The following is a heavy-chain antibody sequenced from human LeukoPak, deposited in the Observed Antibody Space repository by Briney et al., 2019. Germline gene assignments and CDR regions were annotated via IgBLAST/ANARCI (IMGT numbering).Heavy chain of an antibody. J-gene: IGHJ5*02. CDR2: IIPIFGTA. CDR3: ARGSGEYNWFDP. D-gene: IGHD3-10*01. V-gene: IGHV1-69*13. CDR1: GGTFCSYV. Sequence: ASVKVSCEASGGTFCSYVISWVRPAPGQGLEWMGGIIPIFGTANYAQKFQGRVTITADESTSTAYMELSSPRSEDTAVYYCARGSGEYNWFDPWGQGTLVTVSS.